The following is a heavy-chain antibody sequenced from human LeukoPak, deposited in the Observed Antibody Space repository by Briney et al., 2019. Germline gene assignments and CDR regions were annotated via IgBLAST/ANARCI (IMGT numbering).Heavy chain of an antibody. V-gene: IGHV3-21*01. J-gene: IGHJ4*02. D-gene: IGHD6-13*01. CDR1: GFTFSSYS. CDR2: ISSSSSYI. CDR3: AREAPGIAVAAHDY. Sequence: GGSLRLSCAASGFTFSSYSMNWVRQASGKGLEWVSSISSSSSYIYYADSVKGRFTISRDNAKNSLYLQMNSLRAEDTAVYYCAREAPGIAVAAHDYWGQGTLVTVSS.